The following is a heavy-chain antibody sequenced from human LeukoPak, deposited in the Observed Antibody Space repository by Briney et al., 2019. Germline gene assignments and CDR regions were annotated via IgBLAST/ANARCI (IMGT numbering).Heavy chain of an antibody. J-gene: IGHJ6*02. D-gene: IGHD4-17*01. CDR1: GFTFDDYA. V-gene: IGHV3-9*01. CDR3: AKDRTSTVTTWDYYYYYGMDV. Sequence: PGRSLRLSCAASGFTFDDYAMHRVRQAPGKGLEWVSGISWNSGSIGYADSVKGRFTISRDNAKNSLYLQMNSLRAEDTALYYCAKDRTSTVTTWDYYYYYGMDVWGQGTTVTVSS. CDR2: ISWNSGSI.